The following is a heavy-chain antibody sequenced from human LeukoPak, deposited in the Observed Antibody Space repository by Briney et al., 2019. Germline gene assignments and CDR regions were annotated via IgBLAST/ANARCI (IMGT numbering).Heavy chain of an antibody. Sequence: GGSLRLSCAASGFTFSSDGMHWGRQAPGKGVEWGAVISYDGSNKYYADSVKGRFTISRDNSKNTLYLQMNSLRAEDNAVYYCAKGRGWEASYYYYYMDVWGKGTTVTISS. CDR3: AKGRGWEASYYYYYMDV. CDR1: GFTFSSDG. V-gene: IGHV3-30*18. CDR2: ISYDGSNK. J-gene: IGHJ6*03. D-gene: IGHD1-26*01.